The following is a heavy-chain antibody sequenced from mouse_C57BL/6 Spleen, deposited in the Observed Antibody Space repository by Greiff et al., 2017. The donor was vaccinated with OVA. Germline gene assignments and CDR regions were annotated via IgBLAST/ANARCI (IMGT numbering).Heavy chain of an antibody. CDR2: ISSGSSTI. Sequence: EVLLVESGGGLVKPGGSLKLSCAASGFTFSDYGMHWVRQAPEKGLEWVAYISSGSSTIYYADTVKGRFTISRDNAKNTLFLQMTSLRSEDTAMDFCARARYGYDEWFAYWGQGTLVTVSA. J-gene: IGHJ3*01. CDR3: ARARYGYDEWFAY. V-gene: IGHV5-17*01. D-gene: IGHD2-2*01. CDR1: GFTFSDYG.